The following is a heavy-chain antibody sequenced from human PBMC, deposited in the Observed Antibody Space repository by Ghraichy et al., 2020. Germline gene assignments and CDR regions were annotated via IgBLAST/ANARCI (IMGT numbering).Heavy chain of an antibody. J-gene: IGHJ6*02. CDR1: GFTFNTYT. D-gene: IGHD6-6*01. CDR3: ARGINPEPRLYYDHGMDV. Sequence: GESLNISCAASGFTFNTYTMNWVRQTPGKGLEWVSSMSSSSGYVYYADSLRGRFTISRDNARNSLYLQMSSLRAEDTAVYYCARGINPEPRLYYDHGMDVWGQGITVTVSS. CDR2: MSSSSGYV. V-gene: IGHV3-21*06.